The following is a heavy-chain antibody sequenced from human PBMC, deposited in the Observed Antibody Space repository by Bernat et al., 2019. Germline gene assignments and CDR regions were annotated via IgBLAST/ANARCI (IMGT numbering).Heavy chain of an antibody. Sequence: QVQLVESGGGVVQPGRSLRLSCVASGFTFSSYGMHWVRQAPGKGLEWVAVISYDGSNKYYADSVKGRFTISRDNSKNTLYLQMNSLRAEDTAVYYCAKDTGVVAATPYYYGMDVWGQGTTVTVSS. CDR2: ISYDGSNK. CDR1: GFTFSSYG. CDR3: AKDTGVVAATPYYYGMDV. D-gene: IGHD2-15*01. J-gene: IGHJ6*02. V-gene: IGHV3-30*18.